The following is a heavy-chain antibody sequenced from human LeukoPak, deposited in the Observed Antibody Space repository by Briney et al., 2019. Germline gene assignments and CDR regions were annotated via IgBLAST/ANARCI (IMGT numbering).Heavy chain of an antibody. J-gene: IGHJ4*02. CDR2: ISSSSRSI. CDR1: GFTFSNYA. D-gene: IGHD3-10*01. Sequence: GGSLRLSCAASGFTFSNYAMHWVRQAPGKGLEWVSYISSSSRSIYYADSVKGRFTISRDNANNSLSLQMNSLRDEDTAVYYCVLGSPFDYWGQGTLVTVSS. V-gene: IGHV3-48*02. CDR3: VLGSPFDY.